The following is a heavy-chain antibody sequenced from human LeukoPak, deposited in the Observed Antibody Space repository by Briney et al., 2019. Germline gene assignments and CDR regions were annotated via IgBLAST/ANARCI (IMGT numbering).Heavy chain of an antibody. CDR3: ARGRYSYGLALDY. Sequence: PGGSLRLSCEASGFIFSDYNMNWVRQAPGKGLEWLSYIDSSSSTIYYADSVKGRFAISRDNAKNSLYLQMDSLRAEDTAVYYCARGRYSYGLALDYWGQGTLVTVSS. J-gene: IGHJ4*02. V-gene: IGHV3-48*04. CDR2: IDSSSSTI. CDR1: GFIFSDYN. D-gene: IGHD5-18*01.